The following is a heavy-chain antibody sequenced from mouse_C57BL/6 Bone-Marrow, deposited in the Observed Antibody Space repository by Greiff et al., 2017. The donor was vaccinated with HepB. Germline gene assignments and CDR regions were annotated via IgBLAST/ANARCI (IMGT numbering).Heavy chain of an antibody. V-gene: IGHV5-2*01. D-gene: IGHD2-2*01. CDR1: EYEFPSHD. CDR2: INSDGGST. J-gene: IGHJ4*01. CDR3: AREIYYGYDRAMDY. Sequence: DVHLVESGGGLVQPGESLKLSCESNEYEFPSHDMSWVRKTPEKRLELVAAINSDGGSTYYPDTMERRFFISRDNTKKTLYLQMSRLRSEDTALYYCAREIYYGYDRAMDYWGQGTSVTVSS.